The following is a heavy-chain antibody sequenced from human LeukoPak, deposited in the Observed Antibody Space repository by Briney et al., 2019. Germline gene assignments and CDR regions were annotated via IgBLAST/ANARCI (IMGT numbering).Heavy chain of an antibody. CDR3: AREIVDRAFDI. V-gene: IGHV3-7*01. CDR2: IKQDGSEK. CDR1: GSTFSDYW. Sequence: PGGSLRLSCAASGSTFSDYWMSWVRQAPGKGLEWVANIKQDGSEKYYVDVVKGRFTISRDNAKSSLFLQMNSLRAEDTAVYYCAREIVDRAFDIWGQGAMVTVSS. D-gene: IGHD5-12*01. J-gene: IGHJ3*02.